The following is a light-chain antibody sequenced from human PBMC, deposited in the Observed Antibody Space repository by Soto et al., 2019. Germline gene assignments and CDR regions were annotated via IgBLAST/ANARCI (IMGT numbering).Light chain of an antibody. CDR2: GAS. J-gene: IGKJ1*01. CDR1: QSVSSYY. Sequence: EIVFTQSPGTLSLSPGERATLSCRASQSVSSYYLAWYQQKLGQAPRLFIYGASSRATGIPDRFSGSGSGTDCTRTISRLEPEDVEVYICQQYGTSPRTFGQGTQVDIK. CDR3: QQYGTSPRT. V-gene: IGKV3-20*01.